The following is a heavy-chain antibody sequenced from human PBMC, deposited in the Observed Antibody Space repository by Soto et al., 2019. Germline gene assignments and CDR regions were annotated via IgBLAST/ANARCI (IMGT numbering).Heavy chain of an antibody. V-gene: IGHV4-30-4*01. CDR1: GGAIMMGDDC. Sequence: LQTRSLAGAVWGGAIMMGDDCWSLIRQPPGEAVEGIGYIYYSGTTYYNPSLKSRVTISVDTSKNQFSLKVSSVTAADTAVYYCGRALIQLWPYYTYGLEVWGQGTTV. D-gene: IGHD5-18*01. CDR3: GRALIQLWPYYTYGLEV. J-gene: IGHJ6*02. CDR2: IYYSGTT.